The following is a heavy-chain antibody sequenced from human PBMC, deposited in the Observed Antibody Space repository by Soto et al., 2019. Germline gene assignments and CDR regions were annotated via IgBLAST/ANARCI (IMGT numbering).Heavy chain of an antibody. J-gene: IGHJ4*02. CDR3: ARGHEGIVATH. D-gene: IGHD5-12*01. CDR1: GGSLTGYY. Sequence: QVQLQQWGAGLLKPSETLSLTCTVNGGSLTGYYWSWIRQPPGKGLEWIGEVKDGGSTNYSPSLRARVSIPADTSKTPFSVRLNSVTAADPAVSFCARGHEGIVATHWARGALVTVSS. CDR2: VKDGGST. V-gene: IGHV4-34*01.